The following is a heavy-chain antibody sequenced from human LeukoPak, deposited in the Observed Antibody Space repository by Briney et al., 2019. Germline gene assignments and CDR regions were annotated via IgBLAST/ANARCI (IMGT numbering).Heavy chain of an antibody. CDR3: ARDRIAAAGYHFDY. CDR2: INPNSGGT. Sequence: ASVKVSCKASGYTFTGYYMHWVRRAPGQGLEWMGWINPNSGGTNYAQKFQGRVTMTRDTSISTAYMELSRLRSDDTAVYYCARDRIAAAGYHFDYWGQGTLVTVSS. J-gene: IGHJ4*02. CDR1: GYTFTGYY. D-gene: IGHD6-13*01. V-gene: IGHV1-2*02.